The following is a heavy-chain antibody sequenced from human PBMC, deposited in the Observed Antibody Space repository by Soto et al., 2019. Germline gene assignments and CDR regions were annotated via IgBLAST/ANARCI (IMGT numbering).Heavy chain of an antibody. CDR1: GYTFTSYF. CDR2: INPSGGST. Sequence: QVQLVQSGAEVKKPGASVKVSCKASGYTFTSYFIHWVRQAPGQGLEWMGIINPSGGSTYYAQKFQGRVTMTRDTSTSTVYMELSGLRSEDTAVYYCTRVYCSGGSCYPIDYWGQGTLVTVSS. J-gene: IGHJ4*02. V-gene: IGHV1-46*03. D-gene: IGHD2-15*01. CDR3: TRVYCSGGSCYPIDY.